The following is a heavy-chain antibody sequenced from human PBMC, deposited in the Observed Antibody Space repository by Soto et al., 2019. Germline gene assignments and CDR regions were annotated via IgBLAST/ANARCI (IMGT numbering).Heavy chain of an antibody. J-gene: IGHJ6*02. V-gene: IGHV4-4*02. CDR3: ARDSSMTYYYGMDV. Sequence: TLSLTCAVSGGSIRSSNWWSWVRQPPGKGLEWIGEIYHSGSTNYNPSLKSRVTISVDKSKNQFSPKLRSVTAADTAVYYCARDSSMTYYYGMDVWGQGTTVTVSS. CDR2: IYHSGST. CDR1: GGSIRSSNW.